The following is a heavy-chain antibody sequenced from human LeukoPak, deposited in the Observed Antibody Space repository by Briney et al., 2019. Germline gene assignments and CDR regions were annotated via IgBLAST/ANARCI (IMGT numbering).Heavy chain of an antibody. CDR1: GGSISSSSYS. J-gene: IGHJ4*02. CDR3: ARQGSGRSSDY. CDR2: IYYSGST. Sequence: PSETLSLTCTVSGGSISSSSYSWGWIRQPPGKGLEWIGSIYYSGSTFYNPSLKSRVTISVDTSKNQFSLNLSSVTAADTAVYYCARQGSGRSSDYWGQGTLVTVSS. V-gene: IGHV4-39*01. D-gene: IGHD1-26*01.